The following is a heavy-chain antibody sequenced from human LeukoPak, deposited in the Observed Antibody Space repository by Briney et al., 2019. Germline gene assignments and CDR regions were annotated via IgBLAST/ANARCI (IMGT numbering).Heavy chain of an antibody. CDR2: MNPNSGNT. CDR1: GYTFTSYD. J-gene: IGHJ5*02. V-gene: IGHV1-8*01. CDR3: ARGRTYYYDSSGYYYIPPSVNWFDP. Sequence: ASVKVSCKASGYTFTSYDINRVRQATGQGLEWMGWMNPNSGNTGYAQKFQGRVTMTRNTSISTAYMELSSLRSEDTAVYYCARGRTYYYDSSGYYYIPPSVNWFDPWGQGTLVTVSS. D-gene: IGHD3-22*01.